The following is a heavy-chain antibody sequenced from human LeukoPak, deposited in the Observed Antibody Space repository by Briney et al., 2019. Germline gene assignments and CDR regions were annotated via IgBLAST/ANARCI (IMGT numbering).Heavy chain of an antibody. Sequence: PGGSLRLSCAASGFTFSSYSMNWARQAPGKGLEWVSSISSSSSYIYYADSVKGRFTISRDNAKNSLYLQMNSLRAEDTAVYYCARATVTTYFNYWGQGTLVTVSS. V-gene: IGHV3-21*01. CDR1: GFTFSSYS. J-gene: IGHJ4*02. CDR2: ISSSSSYI. D-gene: IGHD4-17*01. CDR3: ARATVTTYFNY.